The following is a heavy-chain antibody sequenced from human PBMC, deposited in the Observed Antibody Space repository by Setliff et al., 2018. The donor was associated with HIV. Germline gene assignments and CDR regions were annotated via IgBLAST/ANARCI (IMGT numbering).Heavy chain of an antibody. V-gene: IGHV3-7*01. CDR1: GFIFTDYW. CDR2: IHKNGQSEK. D-gene: IGHD3-10*01. Sequence: PGGSLRLSCAASGFIFTDYWMSWVRQAPGKGLEWVANIHKNGQSEKYYVDSVKGRFTISRDNTQNLVFLDMNSLRVEDTAVYYCAGSRGYFVKADWGQGTLVTSPQ. J-gene: IGHJ4*02. CDR3: AGSRGYFVKAD.